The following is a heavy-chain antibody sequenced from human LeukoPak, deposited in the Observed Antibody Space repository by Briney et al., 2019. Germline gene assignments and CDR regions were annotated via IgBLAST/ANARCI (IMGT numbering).Heavy chain of an antibody. J-gene: IGHJ5*02. CDR2: INHSGST. CDR3: ARDRNRYYDFWSGRNWFDP. D-gene: IGHD3-3*01. V-gene: IGHV4-34*01. CDR1: GGSFSGYY. Sequence: TSETLSPTRAVYGGSFSGYYWSWIRQPPGKGLEWIGEINHSGSTNYNPSLKSRVTISVDTSKNQFSLKLSSVTAADTAVYYCARDRNRYYDFWSGRNWFDPLGPGNPGHRLL.